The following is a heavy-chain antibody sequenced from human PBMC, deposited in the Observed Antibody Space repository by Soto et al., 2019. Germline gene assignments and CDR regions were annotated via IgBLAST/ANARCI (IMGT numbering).Heavy chain of an antibody. V-gene: IGHV3-23*01. CDR1: GFTLSNYA. CDR3: EKTKPSRAHTSGWNDWFDP. Sequence: DVQLLESGGGLVQPGGSLRLTCAASGFTLSNYAMSWVRQAPGKGLEWVSVVSGHSRSIYYADSVRGRFTISRDNSKNTLYLQMNSLRVEDTAVYHCEKTKPSRAHTSGWNDWFDPWGQGTLVTVSS. J-gene: IGHJ5*02. CDR2: VSGHSRSI. D-gene: IGHD6-19*01.